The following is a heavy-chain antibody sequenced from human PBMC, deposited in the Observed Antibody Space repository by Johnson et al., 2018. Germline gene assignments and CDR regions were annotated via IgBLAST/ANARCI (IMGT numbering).Heavy chain of an antibody. J-gene: IGHJ3*02. CDR1: GFTFSGSA. CDR3: AKDTAVYYYDSSGYLSAVAFDI. Sequence: QVQLQESGGGLVQPGGSLKLSCAASGFTFSGSAIHWVRQAPGKGLEWVAVILYDGSNKYYADSVKGRFTIARDNSKNTLYLQMNSLRAEDTAVYYCAKDTAVYYYDSSGYLSAVAFDIWGQGTMVTVSS. CDR2: ILYDGSNK. V-gene: IGHV3-30-3*01. D-gene: IGHD3-22*01.